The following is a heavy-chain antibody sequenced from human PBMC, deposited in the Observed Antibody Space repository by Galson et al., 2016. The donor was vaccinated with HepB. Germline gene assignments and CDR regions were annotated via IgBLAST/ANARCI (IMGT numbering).Heavy chain of an antibody. J-gene: IGHJ4*02. Sequence: PALVKPTQTLTLTCTFSENPLNGDAVGVGWIRQPPGKALEWLALIYWDDDKRYSPSLKSRLTITKDPSKNQVVLTMTNMDPVDTATYYCAHSRYELRPDYWGQGTLVTVSS. CDR3: AHSRYELRPDY. D-gene: IGHD1-26*01. V-gene: IGHV2-5*02. CDR2: IYWDDDK. CDR1: ENPLNGDAVG.